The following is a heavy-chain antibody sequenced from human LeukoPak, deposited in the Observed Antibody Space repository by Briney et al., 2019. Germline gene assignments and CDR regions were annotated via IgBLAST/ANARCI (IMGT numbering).Heavy chain of an antibody. CDR1: GISVSNDY. D-gene: IGHD3-10*01. V-gene: IGHV3-21*01. CDR3: ARLPSPYYGSGSYGTTGT. CDR2: ISSSSSYI. J-gene: IGHJ4*02. Sequence: GGSLRLSCAASGISVSNDYMSWVRQAPGKGLEWVSSISSSSSYIYYADSVKGRFTISRDNAKNSLYLQMNSLRAEDTAVYYCARLPSPYYGSGSYGTTGTWGQGTLVTVSS.